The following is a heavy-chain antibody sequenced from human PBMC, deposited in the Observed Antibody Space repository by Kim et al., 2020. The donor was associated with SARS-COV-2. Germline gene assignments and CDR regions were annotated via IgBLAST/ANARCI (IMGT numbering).Heavy chain of an antibody. CDR1: GYGFTGYY. CDR2: INPNTGGT. V-gene: IGHV1-2*02. J-gene: IGHJ5*02. Sequence: ASVKVSCKASGYGFTGYYVHWVRQAPGQGLEWMGWINPNTGGTNIPEKFQGRVTLTRDTSISTAYMELNSLRSVDTALYYCARSEKPGFKWLYPWGLGTL. CDR3: ARSEKPGFKWLYP.